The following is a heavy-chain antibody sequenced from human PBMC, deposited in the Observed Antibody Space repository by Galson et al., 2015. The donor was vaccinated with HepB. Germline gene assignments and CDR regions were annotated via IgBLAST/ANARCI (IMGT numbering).Heavy chain of an antibody. V-gene: IGHV3-33*01. D-gene: IGHD3-22*01. CDR1: GFTFCSYG. Sequence: SLRLSCAASGFTFCSYGMHWVRQAPGKGLEWVAVIWYDGSNKYYADSVKGRFTISRDNSKNTLYLQMNSLRAEDTAVYYCARDDPSPYVSSGYSSWGQGTLVTVSS. J-gene: IGHJ4*02. CDR2: IWYDGSNK. CDR3: ARDDPSPYVSSGYSS.